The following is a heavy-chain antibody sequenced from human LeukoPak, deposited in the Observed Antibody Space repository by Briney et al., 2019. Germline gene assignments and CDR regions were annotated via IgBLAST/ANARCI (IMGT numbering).Heavy chain of an antibody. Sequence: ASVKVSCKASGYIFTGYYMHWVRQAPGQGLEWMGWINPNSGGTNYAQKFQGRVTMTRDTSISTAYMELSRLRSDDTAVYYCARTYYYGSGSYSYWGQGTLVTVSS. D-gene: IGHD3-10*01. CDR3: ARTYYYGSGSYSY. V-gene: IGHV1-2*02. CDR2: INPNSGGT. CDR1: GYIFTGYY. J-gene: IGHJ4*02.